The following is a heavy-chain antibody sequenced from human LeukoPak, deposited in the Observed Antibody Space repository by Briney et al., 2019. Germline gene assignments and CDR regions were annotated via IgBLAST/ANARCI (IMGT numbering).Heavy chain of an antibody. Sequence: PSETLSLTCTVSGGSISSYYWSWIRQPPGKGLEWIGEINHSGSTNYNPSLKSRVTISVDTSKNQFSLKLSSVTAADTAVYYCARGLKDFDWIYYFDYWGQGTLVTVSS. V-gene: IGHV4-34*01. J-gene: IGHJ4*02. CDR3: ARGLKDFDWIYYFDY. D-gene: IGHD3-9*01. CDR2: INHSGST. CDR1: GGSISSYY.